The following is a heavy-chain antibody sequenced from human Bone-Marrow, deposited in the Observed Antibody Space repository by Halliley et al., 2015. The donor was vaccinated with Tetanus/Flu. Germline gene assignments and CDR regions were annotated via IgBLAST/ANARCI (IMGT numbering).Heavy chain of an antibody. CDR2: IDPSGSYT. CDR3: ARHSAYTGSSYYFDS. CDR1: AYSFTSYW. Sequence: VQLVQSGAVVKKPGESLRISCRASAYSFTSYWISWVRQRPGKGLEWMGRIDPSGSYTDYSPSFQGPVIISADQSISTAYLQWSSLQASDTAKYYCARHSAYTGSSYYFDSWGQGTLVSVTS. V-gene: IGHV5-10-1*01. J-gene: IGHJ4*02. D-gene: IGHD1-26*01.